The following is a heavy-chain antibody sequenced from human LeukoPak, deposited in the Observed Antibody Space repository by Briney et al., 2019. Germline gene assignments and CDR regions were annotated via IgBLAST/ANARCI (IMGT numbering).Heavy chain of an antibody. CDR3: AKDKVGSWGLYDAFDI. J-gene: IGHJ3*02. V-gene: IGHV3-30*02. D-gene: IGHD6-13*01. Sequence: GGSLRLSCAASGFTFSSYGMHWVRQAPGKGLEWVAFIRYDGSNKYYADSVKGRFTISRDNSKNTLYLQMNSPRAEDTAVYYCAKDKVGSWGLYDAFDIWGQGTMVTVSS. CDR1: GFTFSSYG. CDR2: IRYDGSNK.